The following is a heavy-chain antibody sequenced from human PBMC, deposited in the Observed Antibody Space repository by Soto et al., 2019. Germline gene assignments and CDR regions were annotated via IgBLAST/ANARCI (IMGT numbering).Heavy chain of an antibody. V-gene: IGHV1-69*01. J-gene: IGHJ6*02. CDR2: IIPIFGTA. D-gene: IGHD6-13*01. Sequence: KVSCKASGGTFSSYAISWVRQAPGQGLEWMGGIIPIFGTANYAQKFQGRVTITADESTSTAYMELSSLRSEDTAVYYCARDVNPEPDSAAAAKRRWDVWGQGTTVTVSS. CDR1: GGTFSSYA. CDR3: ARDVNPEPDSAAAAKRRWDV.